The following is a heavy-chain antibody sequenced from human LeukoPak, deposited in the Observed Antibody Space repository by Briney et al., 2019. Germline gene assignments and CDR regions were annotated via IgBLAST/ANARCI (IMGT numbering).Heavy chain of an antibody. CDR3: ARDVGDGYNSAYFDY. D-gene: IGHD5-24*01. CDR2: IKQDGSEK. CDR1: GFTFSSYW. Sequence: GGSLRLSCAASGFTFSSYWMSWVRQAPGKGLEWVANIKQDGSEKYYVDSVKGRFTISRDNAKNSLYLQMNSLRAEDTAVYYCARDVGDGYNSAYFDYWGQGTLVTVSS. V-gene: IGHV3-7*01. J-gene: IGHJ4*02.